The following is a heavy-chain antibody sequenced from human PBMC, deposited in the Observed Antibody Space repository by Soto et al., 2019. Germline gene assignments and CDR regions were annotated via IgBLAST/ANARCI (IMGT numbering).Heavy chain of an antibody. CDR2: IYHSGST. V-gene: IGHV4-30-2*01. Sequence: QLQLQESGSGLVKPSQTLSLTCAVSGGSISSGGYSWSWIRQPPGKGLEWIGYIYHSGSTYYNPSLKSRVTISVDRSKNQFSLKLRSATAADTAVYYCARVKRAGPFDYWGQGTLVTVSS. CDR1: GGSISSGGYS. CDR3: ARVKRAGPFDY. J-gene: IGHJ4*02.